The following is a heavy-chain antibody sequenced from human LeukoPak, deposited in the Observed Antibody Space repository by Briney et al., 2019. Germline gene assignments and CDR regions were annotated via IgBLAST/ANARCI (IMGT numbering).Heavy chain of an antibody. CDR3: ARDPTTYCGGDCYSHYYYYMDV. J-gene: IGHJ6*03. V-gene: IGHV3-11*01. D-gene: IGHD2-21*01. CDR2: IRSSGSAI. CDR1: GFTFTDYD. Sequence: MSGGSLRLSCAASGFTFTDYDMNWFRQAPGKGLEWVSYIRSSGSAIYYADSVKGRFTISRDNSKNTLYLQMNSLRAEDTAVYYCARDPTTYCGGDCYSHYYYYMDVWGKGTTVTVSS.